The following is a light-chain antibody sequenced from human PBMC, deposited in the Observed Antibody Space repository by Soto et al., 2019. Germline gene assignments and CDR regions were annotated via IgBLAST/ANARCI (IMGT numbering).Light chain of an antibody. J-gene: IGKJ4*01. CDR2: TAS. CDR3: QQTYSGPLT. V-gene: IGKV1-39*01. CDR1: QSVSIY. Sequence: IQRTQSPSSLSASVGDRVTITCRASQSVSIYLNWYEQKPGKAPKLLIYTASSLQSGVPSRFSGIGSGTDFTLSISSLQPEDFATYYCQQTYSGPLTFGGGTKVDI.